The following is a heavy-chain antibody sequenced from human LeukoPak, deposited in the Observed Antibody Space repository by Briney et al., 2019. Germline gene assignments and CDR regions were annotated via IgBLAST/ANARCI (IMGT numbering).Heavy chain of an antibody. J-gene: IGHJ6*02. CDR2: INHSGST. V-gene: IGHV4-34*01. Sequence: KPSETLSLTCAVYGGSFSGYYWSWIRQPPGKGLEWIGEINHSGSTNYNPSLKSRVTISVDTSKNQFSLELSSVTAADTAVYYCARRGMDVWGQGTTVTVSS. CDR1: GGSFSGYY. CDR3: ARRGMDV.